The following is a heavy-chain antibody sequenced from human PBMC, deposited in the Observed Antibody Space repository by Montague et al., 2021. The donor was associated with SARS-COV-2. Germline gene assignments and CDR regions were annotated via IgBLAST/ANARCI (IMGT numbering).Heavy chain of an antibody. Sequence: SETLSLICAVSGGSISSSNWWSWVRQPPGKGLEWIGEIYHSGSTNYNPSLKSQVTISVDKSKNQFSLKLSSVTAADTAVYYCARGGSSSFPFDYWGQGTLVTVSS. V-gene: IGHV4-4*02. CDR2: IYHSGST. D-gene: IGHD6-13*01. J-gene: IGHJ4*02. CDR3: ARGGSSSFPFDY. CDR1: GGSISSSNW.